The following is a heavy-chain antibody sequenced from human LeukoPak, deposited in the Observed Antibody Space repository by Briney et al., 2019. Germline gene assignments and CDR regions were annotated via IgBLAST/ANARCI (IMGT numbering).Heavy chain of an antibody. CDR3: AKDSVAAGTYYYYGMDV. V-gene: IGHV3-23*01. D-gene: IGHD6-13*01. J-gene: IGHJ6*02. Sequence: GGSLRLSCAASGFTFSSYAMSWVRQAPGKGLEWVSAISGSGGSTYYADSVKGRFTISRDNSKNTLYLQMNSLRAEDTAVYYCAKDSVAAGTYYYYGMDVWGQGTTVTVSS. CDR1: GFTFSSYA. CDR2: ISGSGGST.